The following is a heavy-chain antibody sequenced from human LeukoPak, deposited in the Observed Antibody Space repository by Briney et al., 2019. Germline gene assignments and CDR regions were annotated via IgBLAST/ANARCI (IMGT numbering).Heavy chain of an antibody. CDR2: ISYDGGKN. D-gene: IGHD3-22*01. Sequence: GGSLRLSCAASGFAFSNFAMNWVRQAPGKGLEWVADISYDGGKNFYADSVKGRFTISRDNSQNTLYLQMNSLRVEDTAVYYCARGYDTTGPWGQGTLVTVSS. V-gene: IGHV3-30*04. CDR1: GFAFSNFA. J-gene: IGHJ5*02. CDR3: ARGYDTTGP.